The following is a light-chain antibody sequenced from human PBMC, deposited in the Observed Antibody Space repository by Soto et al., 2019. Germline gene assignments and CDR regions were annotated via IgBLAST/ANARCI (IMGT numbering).Light chain of an antibody. CDR3: QSYDSSNQV. V-gene: IGLV6-57*01. J-gene: IGLJ3*02. CDR1: SGSIADNF. CDR2: EDS. Sequence: NFMLTQPHSVSESPGKTVTISCTRSSGSIADNFIQWYQQRPGRSPTTVIYEDSQRPSGVPDRFSGSIDSSSNSASLTISGLKTEDEAHYYCQSYDSSNQVFGGGTKLTVL.